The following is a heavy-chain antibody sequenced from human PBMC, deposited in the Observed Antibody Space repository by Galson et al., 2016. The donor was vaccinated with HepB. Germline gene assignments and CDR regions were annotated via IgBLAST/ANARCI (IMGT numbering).Heavy chain of an antibody. D-gene: IGHD3-3*01. J-gene: IGHJ3*02. V-gene: IGHV3-21*01. CDR1: GFTFSTYT. CDR2: ISSTSTYI. Sequence: SLRLSCAASGFTFSTYTMNWVRQAPGKGLEWVSYISSTSTYIDYADSVKGRFTISREKAKNSLYLKMNSLRAEDTAVYYCARDRSRFSSGYYTGARDVFAIWGQGTVVTVSS. CDR3: ARDRSRFSSGYYTGARDVFAI.